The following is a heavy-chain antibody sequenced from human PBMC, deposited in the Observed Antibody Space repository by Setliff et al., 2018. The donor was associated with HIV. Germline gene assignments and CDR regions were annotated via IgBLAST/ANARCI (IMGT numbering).Heavy chain of an antibody. Sequence: PSETLSLTCTVSGGSISSYYWSWIRQPPGKGLEWIGYIFYSGSTNYNPSLKSRVTISVDTSKSQFSLKLSSVTAADTAVYYCARVQMAYAAFDVWGQGTMVTVSS. V-gene: IGHV4-59*01. J-gene: IGHJ3*01. CDR3: ARVQMAYAAFDV. D-gene: IGHD4-17*01. CDR2: IFYSGST. CDR1: GGSISSYY.